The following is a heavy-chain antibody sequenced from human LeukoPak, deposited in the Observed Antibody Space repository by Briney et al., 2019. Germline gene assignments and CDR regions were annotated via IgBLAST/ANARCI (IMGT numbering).Heavy chain of an antibody. CDR2: IRYDGSNK. J-gene: IGHJ4*02. Sequence: PGGSLRLSCAASGFTFSNYGIHWVRQAPGKGLEWVAFIRYDGSNKYYADSVKGRFTIPRDNSKKTLYLQMNSLRAEDTAVYYCAKDRGLSGYDSMDYWGQGTLVTVSS. CDR3: AKDRGLSGYDSMDY. V-gene: IGHV3-30*02. CDR1: GFTFSNYG. D-gene: IGHD5-12*01.